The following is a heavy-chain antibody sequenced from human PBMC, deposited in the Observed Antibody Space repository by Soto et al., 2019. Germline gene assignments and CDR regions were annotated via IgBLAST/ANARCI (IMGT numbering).Heavy chain of an antibody. J-gene: IGHJ4*02. V-gene: IGHV3-64D*08. CDR3: VKEANPFINTLVVLIFDY. CDR2: ISRDGRST. Sequence: GGSLRLSCSASGFTFSMHSMHWVRQTPGKALEYVSAISRDGRSTFYADSVKGRFTISRDNSKNTLYLRMNSLRSDDTAVYYCVKEANPFINTLVVLIFDYWGQGTQVTSPQ. D-gene: IGHD3-22*01. CDR1: GFTFSMHS.